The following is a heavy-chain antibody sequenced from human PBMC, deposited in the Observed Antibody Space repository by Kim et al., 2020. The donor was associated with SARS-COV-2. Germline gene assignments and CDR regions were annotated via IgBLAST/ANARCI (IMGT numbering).Heavy chain of an antibody. J-gene: IGHJ6*03. V-gene: IGHV4-31*02. Sequence: YNPSLKSRVTISVDTSKNQFSLKLSSVTAADTAVYYCARVTRGGSSYMDVWGKGTTVTVSS. D-gene: IGHD3-16*01. CDR3: ARVTRGGSSYMDV.